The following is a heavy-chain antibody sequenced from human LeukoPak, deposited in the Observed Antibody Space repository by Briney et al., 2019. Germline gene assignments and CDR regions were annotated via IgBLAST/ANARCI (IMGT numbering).Heavy chain of an antibody. Sequence: ASVKVSCKASGYTFTGYYMHWVRQAPGQGLEWMGWINPNSGGTNYAQKFQGRVTMPRDTSISTAYMELSRLRSDDTAVYYCARVGDYSNYGWFDPWGQGTLVTVSS. J-gene: IGHJ5*02. CDR2: INPNSGGT. CDR3: ARVGDYSNYGWFDP. CDR1: GYTFTGYY. V-gene: IGHV1-2*02. D-gene: IGHD4-11*01.